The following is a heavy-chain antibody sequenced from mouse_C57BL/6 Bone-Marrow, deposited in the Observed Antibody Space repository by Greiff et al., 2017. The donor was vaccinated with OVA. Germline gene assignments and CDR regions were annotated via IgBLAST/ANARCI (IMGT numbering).Heavy chain of an antibody. J-gene: IGHJ4*01. CDR2: IDPSDSYT. D-gene: IGHD5-5*01. Sequence: QVQLQQPGAELVKPGASVKLSCKASGYTFTSYWMQWVNQRPGQGLEWIGEIDPSDSYTNYNQKFKGKATLTVDTSSSTAYMQLSSLTSDDSAVYYCARGPTYYYYAMDYWGQGTSVTVSS. CDR1: GYTFTSYW. CDR3: ARGPTYYYYAMDY. V-gene: IGHV1-50*01.